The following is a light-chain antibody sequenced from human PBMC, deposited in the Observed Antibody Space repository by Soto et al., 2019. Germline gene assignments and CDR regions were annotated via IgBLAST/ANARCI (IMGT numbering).Light chain of an antibody. V-gene: IGKV3-20*01. CDR2: AAS. J-gene: IGKJ2*01. CDR1: QSVSSRY. Sequence: DIVLTQSPGTLSLSPGERATLSCRASQSVSSRYLAWYQQKPGQAPSLLIYAASSRATGIPDRFSGSGSGTDFTLTISRLEPEDYAVYYCQQYGCSPPYTFGQGTKLEIK. CDR3: QQYGCSPPYT.